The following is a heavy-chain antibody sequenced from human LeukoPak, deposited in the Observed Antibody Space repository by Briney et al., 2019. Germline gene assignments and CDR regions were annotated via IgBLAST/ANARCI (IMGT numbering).Heavy chain of an antibody. D-gene: IGHD6-13*01. J-gene: IGHJ4*02. Sequence: PGGSLRLSCAASGFTFSSYSMNWVRQAPGKGLEWVSSISSSSSYIYYADSVKGRFTISRDNAKNSLYLQMNSLRAEDTAVYYCARDSSSWYYFDYWGQGTLVTVSS. CDR1: GFTFSSYS. V-gene: IGHV3-21*01. CDR2: ISSSSSYI. CDR3: ARDSSSWYYFDY.